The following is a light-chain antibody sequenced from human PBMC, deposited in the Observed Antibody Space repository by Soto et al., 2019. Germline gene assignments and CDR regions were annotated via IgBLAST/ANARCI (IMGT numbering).Light chain of an antibody. CDR3: QNYNSAPIT. Sequence: DIQMTQSPSSLSASVGDRVTITCRASQGISNYLAWYRQKPGQVPKLLIYVASTLQSGVPSRFSGRGSGTDFSLSISSLQPEDVATYYCQNYNSAPITFGQGTRLEIK. CDR1: QGISNY. J-gene: IGKJ5*01. CDR2: VAS. V-gene: IGKV1-27*01.